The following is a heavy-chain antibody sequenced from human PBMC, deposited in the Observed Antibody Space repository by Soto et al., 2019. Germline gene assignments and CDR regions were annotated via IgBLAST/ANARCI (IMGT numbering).Heavy chain of an antibody. J-gene: IGHJ4*02. CDR3: TEKGTVDC. CDR2: ISHDGNNK. Sequence: QVQMVQYGGGVVQSGRSLRLSCAASGFTFSRYSVHWVRQAPGKGLEWLAGISHDGNNKYYADSVKGRFTISRDNFNNMMYLQTDSLRPEDTAIYYCTEKGTVDCWGQGTLVTVSS. V-gene: IGHV3-30-3*01. CDR1: GFTFSRYS.